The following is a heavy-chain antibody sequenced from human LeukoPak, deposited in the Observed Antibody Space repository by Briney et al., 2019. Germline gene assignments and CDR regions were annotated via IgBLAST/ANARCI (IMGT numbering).Heavy chain of an antibody. CDR2: INPYGGVT. CDR1: GYTFSDNY. Sequence: ASVKVSCKASGYTFSDNYIHWVRQAPGQGLEWMGIINPYGGVTTYAQKSQGRVTMTRDTSTSTIYMDLSSLKSEDTAVYYCARDSEEVSALDYWGQGTLVTVSS. CDR3: ARDSEEVSALDY. D-gene: IGHD5/OR15-5a*01. V-gene: IGHV1-46*01. J-gene: IGHJ4*02.